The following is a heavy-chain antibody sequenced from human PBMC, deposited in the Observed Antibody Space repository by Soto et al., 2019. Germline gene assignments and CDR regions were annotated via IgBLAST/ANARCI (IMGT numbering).Heavy chain of an antibody. D-gene: IGHD2-2*01. V-gene: IGHV3-7*01. CDR2: IKQDESEK. J-gene: IGHJ4*02. Sequence: GGSLRLSCAASGFSFSSYWMNWVRQAPGKGLEWVATIKQDESEKYYVESVKGRFTISRDTGKNSLFLQMNSLRAEDTALYYCARVRGYCSDTSCYRPPVLDYWGQGTLVTVSS. CDR1: GFSFSSYW. CDR3: ARVRGYCSDTSCYRPPVLDY.